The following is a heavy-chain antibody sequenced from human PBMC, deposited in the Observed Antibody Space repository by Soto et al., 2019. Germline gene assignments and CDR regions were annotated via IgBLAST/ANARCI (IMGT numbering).Heavy chain of an antibody. CDR3: VRTAREGAVAPHWFDR. Sequence: LSLTFTVSGASIKSTDYYWSWIRQAPGKGLEWIGYVYYTGSTYYNPSLMSRLTISVDTSKNQFSLKLTSVTAAETAVYYCVRTAREGAVAPHWFDRWGQGTQVTVSS. CDR1: GASIKSTDYY. D-gene: IGHD2-21*02. CDR2: VYYTGST. J-gene: IGHJ5*02. V-gene: IGHV4-30-4*01.